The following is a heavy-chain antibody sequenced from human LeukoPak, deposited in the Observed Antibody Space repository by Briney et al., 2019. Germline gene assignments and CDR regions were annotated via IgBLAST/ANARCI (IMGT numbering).Heavy chain of an antibody. D-gene: IGHD5-12*01. CDR2: INTDGSIS. V-gene: IGHV3-74*01. CDR1: GFTFSNYW. CDR3: ARPGVGYDC. J-gene: IGHJ4*02. Sequence: GGSLRLSCAASGFTFSNYWMRWVRHVPGKGLVWVARINTDGSISSYADSVKGRFTISRDNAKNTLYLQMNRLRAEDTAIYYCARPGVGYDCWGQGTLVTVSS.